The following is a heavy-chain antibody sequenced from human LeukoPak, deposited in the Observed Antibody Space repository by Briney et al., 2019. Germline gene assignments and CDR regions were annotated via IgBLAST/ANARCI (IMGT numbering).Heavy chain of an antibody. J-gene: IGHJ4*02. CDR3: ARDDTRDFPPILFDY. V-gene: IGHV3-48*04. D-gene: IGHD3-3*01. CDR2: ISSSSSTI. CDR1: GFTFSSYS. Sequence: PGGSLRLSCAASGFTFSSYSMNWVRQAPGKGLEWVSYISSSSSTIYYADSVKGRFTISRDNAKNSLYLQMNSLRAEDTAVYYCARDDTRDFPPILFDYWGQGTLVTVSS.